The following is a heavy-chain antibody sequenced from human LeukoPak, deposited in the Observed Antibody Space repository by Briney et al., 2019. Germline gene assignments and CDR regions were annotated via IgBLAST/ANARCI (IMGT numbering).Heavy chain of an antibody. CDR3: AKGLAYCGGDCYSWYYYYGMDV. Sequence: GGSLRLSCAASGFTLSSYWMHWVRQAPGKGLVWVSHITSDGSGTYYADSVKGRFTISRDNSKNTLYLQMNSLRAEDTAVYYCAKGLAYCGGDCYSWYYYYGMDVWGQGTTVTVSS. D-gene: IGHD2-21*02. V-gene: IGHV3-74*01. CDR2: ITSDGSGT. J-gene: IGHJ6*02. CDR1: GFTLSSYW.